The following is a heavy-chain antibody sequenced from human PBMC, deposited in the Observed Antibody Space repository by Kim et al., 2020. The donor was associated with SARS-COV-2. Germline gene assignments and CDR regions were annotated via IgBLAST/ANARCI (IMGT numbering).Heavy chain of an antibody. CDR3: AKDPIAGDKLVWFDP. Sequence: GGSLRLSCAASGFTFSTYAMNLVRQAPGKGLEWVSTITASGAWTDYADSVKGRFTISRDNSKNTLYLQMNSLRAEDTALYYCAKDPIAGDKLVWFDPWG. D-gene: IGHD6-13*01. CDR2: ITASGAWT. V-gene: IGHV3-23*01. J-gene: IGHJ5*02. CDR1: GFTFSTYA.